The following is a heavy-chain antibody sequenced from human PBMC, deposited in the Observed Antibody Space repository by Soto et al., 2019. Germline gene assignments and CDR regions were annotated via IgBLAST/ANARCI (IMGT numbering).Heavy chain of an antibody. V-gene: IGHV3-30*03. CDR2: ISYDGSNK. D-gene: IGHD4-17*01. CDR1: GFTFSSYG. Sequence: QPGGSLRLSCAASGFTFSSYGMHWVRQAPGKGLEWVAVISYDGSNKYYADSVKGRFTISRDNSKNTLYLQMNSLRAEDTAVYYCAHPRGYGVFDAYDIWGQGAMVTVSS. J-gene: IGHJ3*02. CDR3: AHPRGYGVFDAYDI.